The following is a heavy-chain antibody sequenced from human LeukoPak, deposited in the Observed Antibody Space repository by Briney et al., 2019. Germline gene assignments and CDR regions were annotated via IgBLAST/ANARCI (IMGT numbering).Heavy chain of an antibody. V-gene: IGHV4-34*01. CDR1: GGSFSGYY. D-gene: IGHD2/OR15-2a*01. CDR2: INHSGST. CDR3: ARYLPYWYFDL. Sequence: SETLSLTCAVYGGSFSGYYWSWIRQLPGKGLEWIGEINHSGSTNYNPSLKSRVTISVDTSKNQFSLKLSSVTAADTAVYYCARYLPYWYFDLWGRGTLVTVSS. J-gene: IGHJ2*01.